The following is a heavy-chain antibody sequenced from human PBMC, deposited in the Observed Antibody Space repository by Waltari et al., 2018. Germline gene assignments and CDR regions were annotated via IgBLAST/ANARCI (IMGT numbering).Heavy chain of an antibody. CDR3: ARLGMEV. J-gene: IGHJ4*02. D-gene: IGHD2-15*01. V-gene: IGHV4-38-2*01. CDR2: IYHSGST. Sequence: QVQLQESGPGLVKPSETLSLTCAVSGYSISSGYYWGWIRQPPGKGLEWIGSIYHSGSTYSNPSLKSRVTISVDTSKNQFSRKLSSVTAADTAVYYCARLGMEVGGQGTLVTVSS. CDR1: GYSISSGYY.